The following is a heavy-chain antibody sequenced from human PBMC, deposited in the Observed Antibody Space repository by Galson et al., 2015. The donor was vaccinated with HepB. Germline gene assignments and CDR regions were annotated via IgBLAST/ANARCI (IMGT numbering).Heavy chain of an antibody. Sequence: SLRLSCAASGFTFSSYGMHWVRQAPGKGLEWVAVISYDGSNKYYADSVKGRFTISRDNSKNTLYLQMNSLRAEDTAVYYCAKAQYSYGPYYYYYGMDVWGQGTTVTVSS. D-gene: IGHD5-18*01. J-gene: IGHJ6*02. CDR2: ISYDGSNK. CDR3: AKAQYSYGPYYYYYGMDV. V-gene: IGHV3-30*18. CDR1: GFTFSSYG.